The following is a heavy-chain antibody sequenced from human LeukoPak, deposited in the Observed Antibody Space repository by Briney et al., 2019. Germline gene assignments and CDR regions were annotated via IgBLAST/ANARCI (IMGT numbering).Heavy chain of an antibody. CDR1: GFTFSTYW. Sequence: GGSLRLSCAASGFTFSTYWMSWVRQAPGKGLEWVANINQGGSEKHYVDSVKGRFTISRDNAKNSLYLQMNSLRAEDTAVYYCARIYDNSGYYDYWGQGTLVTVSS. J-gene: IGHJ4*02. CDR2: INQGGSEK. CDR3: ARIYDNSGYYDY. V-gene: IGHV3-7*04. D-gene: IGHD3-22*01.